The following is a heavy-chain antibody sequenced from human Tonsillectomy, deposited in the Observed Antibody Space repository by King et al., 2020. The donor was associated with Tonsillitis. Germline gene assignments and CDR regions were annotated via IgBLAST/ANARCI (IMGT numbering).Heavy chain of an antibody. J-gene: IGHJ4*02. CDR3: ASETNYVWGSYRYTYFDY. CDR2: ISYDGSNK. CDR1: GFTFSSYA. D-gene: IGHD3-16*02. V-gene: IGHV3-30*04. Sequence: VQLVESGGGVVQPGRSLRLSCAASGFTFSSYAMHWVRQAPGKWLEWVAFISYDGSNKYYADSVKGRFTISRDNSKNTLYLQMNSLRAEDTAVYYCASETNYVWGSYRYTYFDYWGQGTLVTVSS.